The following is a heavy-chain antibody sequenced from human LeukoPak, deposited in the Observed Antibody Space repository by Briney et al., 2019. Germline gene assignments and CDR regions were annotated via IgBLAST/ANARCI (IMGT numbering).Heavy chain of an antibody. J-gene: IGHJ3*02. CDR2: IYSGGST. Sequence: GGSLRLSCAASGFTVSSNYMSWVRQAPAKGLEWVSVIYSGGSTYNADSVKGRFTISRDNRNNTLYLQMNSLRAEDTAVYYAARGGGWFRELPTPGAFDIWGQGTMVTVSS. D-gene: IGHD3-10*01. V-gene: IGHV3-53*01. CDR3: ARGGGWFRELPTPGAFDI. CDR1: GFTVSSNY.